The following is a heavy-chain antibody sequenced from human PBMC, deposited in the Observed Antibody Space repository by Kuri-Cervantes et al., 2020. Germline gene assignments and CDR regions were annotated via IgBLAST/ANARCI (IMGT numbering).Heavy chain of an antibody. CDR1: GFTVSSNY. D-gene: IGHD3-9*01. CDR3: ARAWGDILTGYWGDAFDI. J-gene: IGHJ3*02. CDR2: IKQDGSEK. Sequence: GESLKISCAASGFTVSSNYMSWVRQAPGKGLEWVANIKQDGSEKYYVDSVKGRFTISRDNAKNSLYLQMNSLRAEDTAVYYCARAWGDILTGYWGDAFDIWGQGTMVTVSS. V-gene: IGHV3-7*01.